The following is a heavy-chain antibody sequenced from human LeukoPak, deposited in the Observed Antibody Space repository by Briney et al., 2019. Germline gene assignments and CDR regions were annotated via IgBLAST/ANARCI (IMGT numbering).Heavy chain of an antibody. CDR1: GGSISSSSYY. J-gene: IGHJ4*02. D-gene: IGHD2-8*01. CDR3: ARHSMRYSPEDY. Sequence: SETLSLTCTVSGGSISSSSYYWGWIRQPPGKGLEWIVSIYYSGSTYYNPSLKSRVTISVDTSKNQFSLKLSSVTAADTAVYYCARHSMRYSPEDYWGQGTLVTVSS. V-gene: IGHV4-39*01. CDR2: IYYSGST.